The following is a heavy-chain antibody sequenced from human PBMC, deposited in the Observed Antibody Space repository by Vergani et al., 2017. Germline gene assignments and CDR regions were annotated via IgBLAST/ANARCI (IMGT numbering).Heavy chain of an antibody. D-gene: IGHD2-15*01. CDR1: GFTVSSNY. V-gene: IGHV3-53*01. Sequence: EVQLVESGGGLIQPGGSLRLSCAASGFTVSSNYMSWVRQAPGKGLEWVSVIYSGGSTYYGDSVKGRFTISRDNSKNTLYLQMNSLRAEDTAVYYCARDTLTEVGAANEYYYYGMDVWGQGTTVTVSS. J-gene: IGHJ6*02. CDR3: ARDTLTEVGAANEYYYYGMDV. CDR2: IYSGGST.